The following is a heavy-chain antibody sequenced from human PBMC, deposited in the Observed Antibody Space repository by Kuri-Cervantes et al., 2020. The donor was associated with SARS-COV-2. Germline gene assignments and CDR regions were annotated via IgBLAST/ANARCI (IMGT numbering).Heavy chain of an antibody. J-gene: IGHJ4*02. Sequence: GGSLRLSCAASGFTFSGSAMHWVRQASGKGLEWVAVISYDGSNKYYADSVKGRFTISRDNSKNTLYLQMNSLRAEDTAVYYCARAQTYDFWSGYLYWGQGTLVTVSS. CDR2: ISYDGSNK. D-gene: IGHD3-3*01. CDR3: ARAQTYDFWSGYLY. V-gene: IGHV3-30-3*01. CDR1: GFTFSGSA.